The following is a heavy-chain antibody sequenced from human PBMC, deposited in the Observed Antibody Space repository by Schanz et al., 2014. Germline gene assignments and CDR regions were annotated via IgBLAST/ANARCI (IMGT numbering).Heavy chain of an antibody. V-gene: IGHV4-34*10. CDR3: ELITLDRGVRNDY. CDR2: INHSGGT. CDR1: GGSSSDCY. Sequence: QVQLQESGPGVVKASETLSLTCAVYGGSSSDCYWSWIRQPPGKGLEWIGEINHSGGTNYNPSLKSRVPMSVDTSKNQFSLILTSVPAADTAVYYCELITLDRGVRNDYWGQGTLVSVSS. D-gene: IGHD3-10*01. J-gene: IGHJ4*02.